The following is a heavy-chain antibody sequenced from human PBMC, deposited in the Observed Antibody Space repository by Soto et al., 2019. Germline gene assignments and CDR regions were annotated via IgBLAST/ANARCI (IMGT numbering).Heavy chain of an antibody. CDR3: AKGGSTARRYFDY. CDR2: ISGRGGST. Sequence: EVPLLESGGGLVQPGGSLRLSCAASGFTFSSYAMSWVRQAPGKGLEWVSAISGRGGSTYYADSVKGRFTLSSDNSKNTLYLQMNSLRAEDTAVYYCAKGGSTARRYFDYWGQGTLVTVSS. D-gene: IGHD6-6*01. J-gene: IGHJ4*02. V-gene: IGHV3-23*01. CDR1: GFTFSSYA.